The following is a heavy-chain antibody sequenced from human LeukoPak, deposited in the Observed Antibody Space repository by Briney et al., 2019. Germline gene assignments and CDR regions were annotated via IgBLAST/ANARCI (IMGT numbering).Heavy chain of an antibody. CDR3: ARAALYGIATAYFYGMDV. CDR1: GYTLTELS. CDR2: INPSGGST. Sequence: ASVTVSFKVSGYTLTELSMHWVRQAPGQGLEWMGIINPSGGSTSHAQKFQGRVTMTRDTSTSTAYMELRSLRSDDTAVYYFARAALYGIATAYFYGMDVWAQGTTVTVPS. V-gene: IGHV1-46*01. D-gene: IGHD6-13*01. J-gene: IGHJ6*02.